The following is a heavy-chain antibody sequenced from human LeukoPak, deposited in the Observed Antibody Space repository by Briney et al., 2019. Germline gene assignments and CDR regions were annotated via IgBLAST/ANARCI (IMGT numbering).Heavy chain of an antibody. Sequence: SVKVSCKASGGTFSNYAISWVRQAPGQGLEWMGGIIPIFGTANYAQKFQGRVTITTDESTSTAYMELSSLRSEDTAVYYCAIQGGYSSRLTLGGLFYWGQGTLVTVSS. CDR1: GGTFSNYA. CDR3: AIQGGYSSRLTLGGLFY. D-gene: IGHD6-13*01. V-gene: IGHV1-69*05. J-gene: IGHJ4*02. CDR2: IIPIFGTA.